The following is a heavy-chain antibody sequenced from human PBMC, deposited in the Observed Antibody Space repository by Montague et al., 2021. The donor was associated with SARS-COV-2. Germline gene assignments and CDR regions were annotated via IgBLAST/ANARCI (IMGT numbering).Heavy chain of an antibody. V-gene: IGHV4-34*01. CDR3: VVVPLGPRGRGFDY. Sequence: SETLSLTCTVSGGSFSGCNWNWICQRQAKGLEWVGEMNNNGSTNYYPSLTSRVTISVDTSTNKFSLKPSSVTAADTAVDYCVVVPLGPRGRGFDYWGQGTMVTVSS. D-gene: IGHD2-15*01. CDR2: MNNNGST. J-gene: IGHJ4*02. CDR1: GGSFSGCN.